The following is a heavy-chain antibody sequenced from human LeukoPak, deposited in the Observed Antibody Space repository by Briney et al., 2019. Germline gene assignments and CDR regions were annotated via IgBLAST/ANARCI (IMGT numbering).Heavy chain of an antibody. D-gene: IGHD2-2*01. CDR3: ARENWEDIVVVPAAPGAFDI. CDR1: GGSISSYH. V-gene: IGHV4-4*07. CDR2: IYTSGST. Sequence: SETLSLTCTVSGGSISSYHWSWIRQPAGKGLEWIGRIYTSGSTNYNPSLKSRVTMSVDTSKNQFSLKLSSVTAADTAVYYCARENWEDIVVVPAAPGAFDIWGQGTMVTVSS. J-gene: IGHJ3*02.